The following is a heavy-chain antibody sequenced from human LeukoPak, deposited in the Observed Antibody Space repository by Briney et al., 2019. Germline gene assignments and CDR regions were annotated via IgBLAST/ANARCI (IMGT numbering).Heavy chain of an antibody. V-gene: IGHV1-24*01. D-gene: IGHD1-1*01. J-gene: IGHJ5*02. CDR2: FDPEDGET. CDR1: GYTLTELS. Sequence: ASVKVSCKVSGYTLTELSTHWVRQAPGKGLEWMGGFDPEDGETIYAQKFQGRVTMTEDTSTDTAYVELSSLRSEDTAVYYCATLYTGTTSWFDPWGQGTLVTVSS. CDR3: ATLYTGTTSWFDP.